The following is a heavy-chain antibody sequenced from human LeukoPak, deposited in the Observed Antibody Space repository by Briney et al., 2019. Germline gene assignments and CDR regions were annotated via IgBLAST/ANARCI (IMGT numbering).Heavy chain of an antibody. V-gene: IGHV3-9*01. D-gene: IGHD6-6*01. CDR2: ISWNSGSI. J-gene: IGHJ4*02. CDR3: AKDAYSSSSVPDY. CDR1: GFTFDDYA. Sequence: PGGSLRLSCAASGFTFDDYAMHWVRQAPGKGLEWVSGISWNSGSIGYADSVKGRFTISRDNAKNSLYLQMNSLRAEDTALYYCAKDAYSSSSVPDYWGQGTLVTVSS.